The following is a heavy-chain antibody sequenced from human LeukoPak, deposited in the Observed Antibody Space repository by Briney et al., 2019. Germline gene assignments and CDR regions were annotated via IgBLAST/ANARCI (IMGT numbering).Heavy chain of an antibody. V-gene: IGHV3-23*01. CDR3: AKVETSGGANCYALDY. D-gene: IGHD2-2*01. CDR1: GFTFSSYA. J-gene: IGHJ4*02. CDR2: ISGSHGST. Sequence: GRSLRLSCAASGFTFSSYAMTWVRQAPDKGLEWVSAISGSHGSTYYADSVKGRFTISRDDSQNTLYLQMNSLSAEDTAVYYCAKVETSGGANCYALDYWGQGTLVTVSS.